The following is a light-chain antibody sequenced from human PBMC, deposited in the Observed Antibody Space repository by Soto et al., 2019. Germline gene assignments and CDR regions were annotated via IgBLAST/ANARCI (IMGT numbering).Light chain of an antibody. V-gene: IGKV1-39*01. CDR3: QQSHSTPYT. CDR1: QSISRN. J-gene: IGKJ2*01. Sequence: DIQLTQSPSSLSASVGDRITISCRAGQSISRNLNWYQQMPGKAPNLLIYAARDLQSGVPGRFSGSGSGTEFNLTTSSLQPEDLATYYCQQSHSTPYTFGQGTKLEI. CDR2: AAR.